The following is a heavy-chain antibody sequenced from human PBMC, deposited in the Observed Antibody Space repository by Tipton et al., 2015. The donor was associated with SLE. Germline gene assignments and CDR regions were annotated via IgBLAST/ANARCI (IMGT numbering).Heavy chain of an antibody. CDR3: ARAVNIARRAFDI. CDR2: IYPSGST. Sequence: TLSLTCTVSGGSLPRGSYYWSWIRQPAGKGLEWIGRIYPSGSTNYNPSPKSRVTMSVDTSKNQFSLKLSSVTAADTAVYYCARAVNIARRAFDIWGQGTMVTVSS. J-gene: IGHJ3*02. V-gene: IGHV4-61*02. CDR1: GGSLPRGSYY. D-gene: IGHD2/OR15-2a*01.